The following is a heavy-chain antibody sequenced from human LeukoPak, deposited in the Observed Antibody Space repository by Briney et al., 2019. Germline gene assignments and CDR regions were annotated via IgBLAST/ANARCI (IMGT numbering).Heavy chain of an antibody. CDR1: GFTFSDYY. J-gene: IGHJ6*03. CDR2: ISSSGSMI. D-gene: IGHD2-21*02. CDR3: ARVSGDYPSFYYYYYYYMDV. Sequence: GGSLRLSCAASGFTFSDYYMSWIRQAPGKGLEWVSYISSSGSMISDADSVKGRFTISRDNAKKSLYLQMNSLRAEDTALYYCARVSGDYPSFYYYYYYYMDVWGKGTTVTVSS. V-gene: IGHV3-11*01.